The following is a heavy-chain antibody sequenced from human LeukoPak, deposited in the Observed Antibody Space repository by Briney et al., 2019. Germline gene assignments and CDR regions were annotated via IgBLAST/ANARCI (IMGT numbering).Heavy chain of an antibody. D-gene: IGHD3-3*01. Sequence: GGSLRLSRAASGFSFRYYFMLWIRQAPGKGLEWVSYISTTGDTIHHADSVKGLFTVSRDNAKNTLYLQMNSPRAEDTAFYYCVRDPPAFWSGSRSFDYWRLGILVTVSS. CDR2: ISTTGDTI. CDR3: VRDPPAFWSGSRSFDY. J-gene: IGHJ4*02. V-gene: IGHV3-11*04. CDR1: GFSFRYYF.